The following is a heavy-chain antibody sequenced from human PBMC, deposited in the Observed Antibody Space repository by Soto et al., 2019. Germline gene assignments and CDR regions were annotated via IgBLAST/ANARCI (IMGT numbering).Heavy chain of an antibody. CDR2: INHSGST. J-gene: IGHJ6*03. D-gene: IGHD2-2*03. V-gene: IGHV4-34*01. CDR1: GGSFSGYY. Sequence: QVQLQQWGAGLLKPSETLSLTCAVYGGSFSGYYWSWIRQPPGKGLEWIGEINHSGSTNYNPSLTSRVTISVDTSMNQFSLKLSSVTAADTSVYYCARAPYIGYCSSTSCPGSYYYYMDVWGNGTTVTVSS. CDR3: ARAPYIGYCSSTSCPGSYYYYMDV.